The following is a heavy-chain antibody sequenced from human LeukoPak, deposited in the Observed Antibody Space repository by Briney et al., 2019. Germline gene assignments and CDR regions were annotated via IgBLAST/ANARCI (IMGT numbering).Heavy chain of an antibody. Sequence: GASVKVSCKASGYTFTSYDINWVRQATGQGLEWMGWMNPNSGNTGYAQKFQGRVTMTRNTSISTAYMELSGLRSEDTAVYYCARGEGSLGLWLQDYWGQGTLVTVSS. CDR1: GYTFTSYD. J-gene: IGHJ4*02. D-gene: IGHD5-18*01. CDR2: MNPNSGNT. V-gene: IGHV1-8*01. CDR3: ARGEGSLGLWLQDY.